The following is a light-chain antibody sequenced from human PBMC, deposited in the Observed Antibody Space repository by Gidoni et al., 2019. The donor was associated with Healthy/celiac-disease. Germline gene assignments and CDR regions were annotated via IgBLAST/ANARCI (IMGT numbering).Light chain of an antibody. CDR2: AAS. V-gene: IGKV1-39*01. Sequence: IQMTHSPSSLSASVGDRVTITSRASQSISSYLDCYQQKPGKDPKLLSYAASSLQSGVPSRFSGSGSGTDFTLTIRRLQPEDFETYYCQQSYSTPRTFGGGTKVEIK. CDR1: QSISSY. J-gene: IGKJ4*01. CDR3: QQSYSTPRT.